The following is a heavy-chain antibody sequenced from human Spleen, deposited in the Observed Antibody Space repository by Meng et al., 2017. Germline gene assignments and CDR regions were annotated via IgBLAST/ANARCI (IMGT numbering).Heavy chain of an antibody. J-gene: IGHJ4*02. CDR2: INHSGST. Sequence: VQLQQWGAGLLKPSETLSLTCAVSGVSFSDYYWSWIRQPPGKGLEWIGEINHSGSTNYNPSLESRATISVDTSQNNLSLKLSSVTAADSAVYYCARGPTTMAHDFDYWGQGTLVTVSS. CDR3: ARGPTTMAHDFDY. V-gene: IGHV4-34*01. CDR1: GVSFSDYY. D-gene: IGHD4-11*01.